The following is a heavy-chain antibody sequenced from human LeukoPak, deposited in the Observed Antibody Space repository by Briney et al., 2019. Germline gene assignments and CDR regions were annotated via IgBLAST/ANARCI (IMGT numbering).Heavy chain of an antibody. CDR1: GLPFSTYS. V-gene: IGHV3-21*01. CDR3: ARRSRLGGHPFDY. J-gene: IGHJ4*02. CDR2: ISSSSSYI. Sequence: GGSLRLSCAASGLPFSTYSMNWVRQAPGKGLEWVSSISSSSSYIYYADSVKGRFTISRDNAKNSLYLQMNSLRAEDTAVYYCARRSRLGGHPFDYWGQGTLVTVSS. D-gene: IGHD2-15*01.